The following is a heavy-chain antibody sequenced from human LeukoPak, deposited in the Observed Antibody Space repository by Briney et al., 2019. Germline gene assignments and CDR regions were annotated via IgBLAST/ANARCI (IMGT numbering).Heavy chain of an antibody. CDR3: ARCYGDHGWFDP. CDR2: INHSGST. Sequence: SETLSLTCAVYGGSFSGYYWSWIRQPPGKWLEWIGEINHSGSTNYNPSLKSRVTISVDTSKNQFSLKLSSVTAADTAVYYCARCYGDHGWFDPWGQGTLVTVSS. D-gene: IGHD4-17*01. J-gene: IGHJ5*02. CDR1: GGSFSGYY. V-gene: IGHV4-34*01.